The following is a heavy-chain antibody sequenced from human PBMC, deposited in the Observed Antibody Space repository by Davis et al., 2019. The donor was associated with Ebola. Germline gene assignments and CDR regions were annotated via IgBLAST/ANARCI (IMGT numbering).Heavy chain of an antibody. CDR2: ISGSGGST. D-gene: IGHD2-15*01. V-gene: IGHV3-23*01. CDR3: AKRGGIVVVVAADY. CDR1: GFTFSSYA. Sequence: GESLKISCAASGFTFSSYAMSWVRQAPGKGLEWVSAISGSGGSTYYADSVKGRFTISRDNSKNTLYLQMNSLRAEDTAVYYCAKRGGIVVVVAADYWGQGTLVTVSS. J-gene: IGHJ4*02.